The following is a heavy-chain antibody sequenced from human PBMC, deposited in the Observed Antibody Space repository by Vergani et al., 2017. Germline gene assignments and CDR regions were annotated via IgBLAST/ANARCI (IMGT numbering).Heavy chain of an antibody. V-gene: IGHV3-30*03. Sequence: QVHLVESGGGVVQPGRSLRLSCVVSGFTSSYYGMHWVRQAPGKGLEWVAVISYDGTQKYYADSVKGRFTISRDNSKSTLDLQMNSLRTEDTAVYYCATKSCGTPGCQIGYFREWGQGNLV. CDR3: ATKSCGTPGCQIGYFRE. J-gene: IGHJ1*01. D-gene: IGHD1-1*01. CDR2: ISYDGTQK. CDR1: GFTSSYYG.